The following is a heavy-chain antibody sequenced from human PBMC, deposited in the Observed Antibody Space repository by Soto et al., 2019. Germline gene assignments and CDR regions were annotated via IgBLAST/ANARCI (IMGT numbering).Heavy chain of an antibody. CDR1: GFTFSDYY. J-gene: IGHJ5*02. D-gene: IGHD5-18*01. V-gene: IGHV3-11*03. CDR3: ARWNTAMVFFDP. CDR2: ISSSSSYT. Sequence: LRLSCAASGFTFSDYYMSWIRQAPGKGLEWVSYISSSSSYTNYADSVKGRFTISRDNAKNSLYLQMNSLRAEDTAVYYCARWNTAMVFFDPWGQGTLVTVSS.